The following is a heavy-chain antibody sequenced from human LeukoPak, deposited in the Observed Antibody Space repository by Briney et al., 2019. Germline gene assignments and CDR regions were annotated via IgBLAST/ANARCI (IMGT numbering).Heavy chain of an antibody. Sequence: ASVKVSCKASGGTFSSYAISWVRQAPGQGLEWMGGIIPIFGTANYAQKFQGRVTITADKSTSTAYMELSSLRSEDTAVYYCARVGWSSSSWYYYYGMDVWGKGTTVTVSS. J-gene: IGHJ6*04. CDR3: ARVGWSSSSWYYYYGMDV. CDR2: IIPIFGTA. CDR1: GGTFSSYA. D-gene: IGHD6-13*01. V-gene: IGHV1-69*06.